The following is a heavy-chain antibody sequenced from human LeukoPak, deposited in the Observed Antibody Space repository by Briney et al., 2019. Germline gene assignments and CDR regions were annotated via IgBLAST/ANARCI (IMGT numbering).Heavy chain of an antibody. CDR2: ITSSSSYV. CDR1: GITFSSYS. CDR3: AELGITMIGGV. J-gene: IGHJ6*04. D-gene: IGHD3-10*02. V-gene: IGHV3-21*01. Sequence: GGSLRLSCAASGITFSSYSMNWVRQAPGKGLEWVSSITSSSSYVYYADSVKGRFTISRDNAKNSLYLQMNSLRAEDTAVYYCAELGITMIGGVWGKGTTVTISS.